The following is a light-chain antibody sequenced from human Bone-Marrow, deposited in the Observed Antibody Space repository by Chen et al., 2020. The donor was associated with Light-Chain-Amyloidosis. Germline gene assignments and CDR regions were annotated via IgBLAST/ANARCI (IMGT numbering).Light chain of an antibody. CDR2: QAS. CDR3: QHQGT. V-gene: IGKV1-5*03. Sequence: DIQMTQSPSTLSASVGDRVTITCRASQSINNWLAWYQQKTGKAPKVLIYQASTLESGVPSRFSGSGSGTEFTLNISSLQPDDFTTYYCQHQGTFGRGTKVEIK. J-gene: IGKJ1*01. CDR1: QSINNW.